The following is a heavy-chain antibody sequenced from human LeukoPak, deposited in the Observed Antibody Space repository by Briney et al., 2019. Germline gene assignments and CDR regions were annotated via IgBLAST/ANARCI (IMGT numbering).Heavy chain of an antibody. CDR3: ARDRGSGMYYYYYGMDV. D-gene: IGHD3-10*01. CDR2: ISAYNGNT. Sequence: APVKVSCKASGYTFTSYGISWVRQAPGQGLEWMGWISAYNGNTNYAQKLQGRVTMTTDTSTSTAYMELRSLRSDDTAVYYCARDRGSGMYYYYYGMDVWGQGTTVTVSS. V-gene: IGHV1-18*01. J-gene: IGHJ6*02. CDR1: GYTFTSYG.